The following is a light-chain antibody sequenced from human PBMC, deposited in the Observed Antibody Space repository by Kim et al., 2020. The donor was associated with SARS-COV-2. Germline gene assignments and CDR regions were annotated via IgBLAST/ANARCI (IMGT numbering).Light chain of an antibody. CDR2: SVS. CDR3: SSYTGSNTLL. J-gene: IGLJ2*01. V-gene: IGLV2-14*03. Sequence: GQSITISCTGTSSDIGDSNYVSWYQQHPGKAPKLLIYSVSNLPSGVSNRFSGSKSGNTASLTISGLQAEDEADYYCSSYTGSNTLLFGGGTKLTVL. CDR1: SSDIGDSNY.